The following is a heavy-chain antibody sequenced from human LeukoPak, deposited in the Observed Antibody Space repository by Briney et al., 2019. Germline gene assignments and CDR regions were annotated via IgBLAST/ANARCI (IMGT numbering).Heavy chain of an antibody. CDR3: ARHEWLQYYFDY. V-gene: IGHV4-39*01. CDR1: GGSISSSSYY. J-gene: IGHJ4*02. CDR2: IYYSGST. Sequence: SETLSLTCTVSGGSISSSSYYWGWIRQPPGKGLEWIGSIYYSGSTYYNPSLKSRVTISVDTSKSQFSLKLSSVTAADTAVYYCARHEWLQYYFDYWGQGTLVTVSS. D-gene: IGHD5-24*01.